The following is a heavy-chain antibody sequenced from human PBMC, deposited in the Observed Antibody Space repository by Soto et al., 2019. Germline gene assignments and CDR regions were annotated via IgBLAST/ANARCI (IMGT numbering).Heavy chain of an antibody. Sequence: QVQLQESGPGLVKPSETLSLTCTVSGDSMSGYYWSWIRQPPEKGLEWIGYIYYSGSTNYNPSLRSRVTILVDTSKNQFSLNLSSVTAADTALYYCASHWASGRYFDLWGRGTLVTVSS. D-gene: IGHD3-10*01. V-gene: IGHV4-59*08. CDR2: IYYSGST. CDR1: GDSMSGYY. CDR3: ASHWASGRYFDL. J-gene: IGHJ2*01.